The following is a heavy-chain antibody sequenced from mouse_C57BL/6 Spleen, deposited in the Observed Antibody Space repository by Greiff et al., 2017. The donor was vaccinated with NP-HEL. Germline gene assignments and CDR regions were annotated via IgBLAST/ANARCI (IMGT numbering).Heavy chain of an antibody. CDR3: ARVMGSSYDYYAMDY. Sequence: EVQLQQSGPELVKPGASVKISCKASGYTFTDYYMNWVKQSHGKSLEWIGDINPNNGGTSYNQKFKGKATLTVDKSSSTAYMELRSLPSEDSAVYYCARVMGSSYDYYAMDYWGQGTSVTVSA. V-gene: IGHV1-26*01. J-gene: IGHJ4*01. D-gene: IGHD1-1*01. CDR2: INPNNGGT. CDR1: GYTFTDYY.